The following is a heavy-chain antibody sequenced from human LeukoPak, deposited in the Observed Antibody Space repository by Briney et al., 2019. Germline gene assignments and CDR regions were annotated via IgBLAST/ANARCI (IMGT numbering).Heavy chain of an antibody. Sequence: GGSLRLSCAASGFTFSSYGMHWVRQAPGKGLEWVAVISYDGSNQYYADSVKGRFTISRDNSKNTLYLQMNSLRAEDTAVYYCASRNYYDSSGLLDYWGQGTLVTVSS. V-gene: IGHV3-30*03. CDR3: ASRNYYDSSGLLDY. CDR2: ISYDGSNQ. CDR1: GFTFSSYG. D-gene: IGHD3-22*01. J-gene: IGHJ4*02.